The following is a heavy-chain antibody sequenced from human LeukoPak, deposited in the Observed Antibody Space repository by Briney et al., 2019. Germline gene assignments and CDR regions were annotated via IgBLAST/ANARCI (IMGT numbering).Heavy chain of an antibody. Sequence: GGSPRLSCAASGFTFSGYAMSWVRQAPGKGLEWDSALSSSGGGTYYADSVKGRFTVSRDISKSTLYLQMNSLRAEDTAVYYCAKDLAYYYDSSGYSGYFDYWGQGTLVTVSS. CDR2: LSSSGGGT. D-gene: IGHD3-22*01. CDR3: AKDLAYYYDSSGYSGYFDY. J-gene: IGHJ4*02. V-gene: IGHV3-23*01. CDR1: GFTFSGYA.